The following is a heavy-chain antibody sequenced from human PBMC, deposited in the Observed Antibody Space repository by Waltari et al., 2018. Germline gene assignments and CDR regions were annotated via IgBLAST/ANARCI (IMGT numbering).Heavy chain of an antibody. CDR1: GFTFSSYA. D-gene: IGHD6-13*01. Sequence: QVQLVESGGGVVQPGRSLRLSCAASGFTFSSYAMHWVRQHPGKGLEWVAVISYDGSNKYYADSVKGRFTISRDNSKNTLYLQMNSLRAEDTAVYYCARVKQQLGRVNYFDYWGQGTLVTVSS. V-gene: IGHV3-30-3*01. CDR2: ISYDGSNK. CDR3: ARVKQQLGRVNYFDY. J-gene: IGHJ4*02.